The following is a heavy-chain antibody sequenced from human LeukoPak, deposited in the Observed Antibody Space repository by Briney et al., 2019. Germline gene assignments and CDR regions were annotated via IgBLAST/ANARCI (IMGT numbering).Heavy chain of an antibody. CDR2: IYYSGST. V-gene: IGHV4-39*01. CDR1: GGSISSSSYY. CDR3: ARQLGYCSSTSCYADKVDY. Sequence: PSETLSLTCTVSGGSISSSSYYWGWIHQPPGKGLEWIGSIYYSGSTYYNPSLKSRVTISVDTSKNQFSLKLSSVTAADTAVYYCARQLGYCSSTSCYADKVDYWGQGTLVTVSS. J-gene: IGHJ4*02. D-gene: IGHD2-2*01.